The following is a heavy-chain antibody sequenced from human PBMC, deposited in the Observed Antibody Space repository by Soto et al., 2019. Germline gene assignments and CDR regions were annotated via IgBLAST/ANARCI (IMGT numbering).Heavy chain of an antibody. CDR2: IPFDGSKE. CDR1: GFTFSAYP. V-gene: IGHV3-30-3*01. J-gene: IGHJ4*02. D-gene: IGHD3-10*01. Sequence: QVQLVESGGGVVQPGRSLRLSCAASGFTFSAYPMHWVRQAPGKRLEWVALIPFDGSKEYYADSVRGRFTISRDNSKNTLYLQMNSLRPDDTAVYYCARDAWGSWSLACDYWCQGTLVTVPS. CDR3: ARDAWGSWSLACDY.